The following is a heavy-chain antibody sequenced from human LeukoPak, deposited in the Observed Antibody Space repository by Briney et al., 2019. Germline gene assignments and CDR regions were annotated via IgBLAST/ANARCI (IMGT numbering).Heavy chain of an antibody. J-gene: IGHJ5*02. CDR3: ARDTGADYYDILTGYLGSNWFDP. CDR2: ISYDGGNK. V-gene: IGHV3-30*04. CDR1: GFTFSSYA. Sequence: VGSLRLSCAASGFTFSSYAMHWVRQAPGKGLEWVAVISYDGGNKYYADSVKGRFTISRDNSKNTLYLQMNSLRAEDTAVYYCARDTGADYYDILTGYLGSNWFDPWGQGTLVTVSS. D-gene: IGHD3-9*01.